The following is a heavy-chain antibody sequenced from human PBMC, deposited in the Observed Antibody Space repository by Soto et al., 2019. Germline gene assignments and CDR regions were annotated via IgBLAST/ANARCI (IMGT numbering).Heavy chain of an antibody. CDR2: MNPNSGNT. CDR1: GYTFTSYD. J-gene: IGHJ6*02. CDR3: ARWPDGYYYYGMDV. V-gene: IGHV1-8*01. Sequence: QVQLVQSGAEVKKPGASVKVSCKASGYTFTSYDINWVRQATGQGLEWMGWMNPNSGNTGYAQKFQGRVNMTRNTSISTAYMELSSLRSEDTAVYYCARWPDGYYYYGMDVWGQGTKVTVSS.